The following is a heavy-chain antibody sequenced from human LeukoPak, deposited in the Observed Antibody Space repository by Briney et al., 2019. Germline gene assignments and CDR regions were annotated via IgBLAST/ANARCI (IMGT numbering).Heavy chain of an antibody. Sequence: GGSLRLSCAASGFTFSSYSMNWVRQAPGKGLEWVSAISSSTYIYYADSVKGRFTISRDNAKNSLYLQMNSLRAEDTAVYYCARADTWTYYFDYWGQGTLVTVSS. CDR2: ISSSTYI. D-gene: IGHD5-18*01. J-gene: IGHJ4*02. CDR3: ARADTWTYYFDY. V-gene: IGHV3-21*01. CDR1: GFTFSSYS.